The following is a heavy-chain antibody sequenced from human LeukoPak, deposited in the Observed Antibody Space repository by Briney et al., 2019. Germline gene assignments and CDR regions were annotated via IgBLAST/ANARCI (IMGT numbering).Heavy chain of an antibody. CDR3: AKPRSDYGDYRYFDY. CDR1: GFTFSSYG. CDR2: IWYDGSNK. V-gene: IGHV3-30*02. D-gene: IGHD4-17*01. J-gene: IGHJ4*02. Sequence: GGSLRLSCAASGFTFSSYGMHWVRQAPGKGLEWVAVIWYDGSNKYYADSVKGRFTISRDNSKNTLFLQMNSLRTEDTAVYYCAKPRSDYGDYRYFDYWGQGTLVTVSS.